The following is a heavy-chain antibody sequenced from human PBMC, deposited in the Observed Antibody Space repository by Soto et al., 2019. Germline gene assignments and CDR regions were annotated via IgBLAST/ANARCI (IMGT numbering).Heavy chain of an antibody. J-gene: IGHJ4*02. CDR3: ASHFQYNNGYWDQFDF. CDR1: ADFISNYF. V-gene: IGHV4-59*08. D-gene: IGHD3-22*01. Sequence: SENRCVTYTVSADFISNYFWAVIRLLPGKGQKWIGHVHSNGNTHHNPSLKSRVTISMDTSKNQFSLNLHSVTAADLAVFYCASHFQYNNGYWDQFDFSGQG. CDR2: VHSNGNT.